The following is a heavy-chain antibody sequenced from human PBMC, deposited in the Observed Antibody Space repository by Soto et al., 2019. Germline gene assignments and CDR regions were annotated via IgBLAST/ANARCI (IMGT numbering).Heavy chain of an antibody. Sequence: QVQLVESGGGVVPPGRSLRLSCAASGFTFSSYAMHWVRQAPGKGLEWVAVISYDGSNKYYADSVKGRFTISRDNSKNTLYLQMNSLRAEDTAVYYCARDYYYYYMDVWGKGTTVTVSS. J-gene: IGHJ6*03. V-gene: IGHV3-30-3*01. CDR3: ARDYYYYYMDV. CDR2: ISYDGSNK. CDR1: GFTFSSYA.